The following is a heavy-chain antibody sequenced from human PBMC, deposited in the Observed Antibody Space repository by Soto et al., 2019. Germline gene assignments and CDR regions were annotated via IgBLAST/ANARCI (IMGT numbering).Heavy chain of an antibody. V-gene: IGHV5-51*01. CDR1: GYSFSTYW. CDR2: IYPGDSDT. D-gene: IGHD3-16*01. CDR3: ARHSLAAAMAY. J-gene: IGHJ4*02. Sequence: PGESLKISCKASGYSFSTYWIAWVRQRPGKGLDWMGIIYPGDSDTRYSPSFQGQVTISVDNSIDTAYLEWTTLRASDSAMYYCARHSLAAAMAYWGQGIPVTVSS.